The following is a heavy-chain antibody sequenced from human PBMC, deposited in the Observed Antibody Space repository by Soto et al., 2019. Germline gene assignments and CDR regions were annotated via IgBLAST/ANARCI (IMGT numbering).Heavy chain of an antibody. D-gene: IGHD2-15*01. Sequence: ASVKVSCKVSGYTLTELSMHWVRQAPGKGLEWMGGFDPEDGETIYAQKFQGRVTMTEDTSTDTAYMELSSLRSEDTAVYYCATGGNCSGGSCYSGNYYYYGMDVWGQGTTVTVSS. J-gene: IGHJ6*02. CDR1: GYTLTELS. CDR3: ATGGNCSGGSCYSGNYYYYGMDV. V-gene: IGHV1-24*01. CDR2: FDPEDGET.